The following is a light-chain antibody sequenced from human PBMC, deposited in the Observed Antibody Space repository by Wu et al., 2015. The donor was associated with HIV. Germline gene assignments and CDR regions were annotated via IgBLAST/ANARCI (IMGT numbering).Light chain of an antibody. J-gene: IGKJ2*01. CDR2: APS. CDR3: QQLKSYPLT. CDR1: QDLTSR. Sequence: DIQLTQSPSFLSASVGDRVTITCRASQDLTSRLAWYQQKPGRAPNLLIYAPSTLQSGVPSRFSGSGSTTEFTLTISGLQPEDFVIYFCQQLKSYPLTFGQGTKLEIK. V-gene: IGKV1-9*01.